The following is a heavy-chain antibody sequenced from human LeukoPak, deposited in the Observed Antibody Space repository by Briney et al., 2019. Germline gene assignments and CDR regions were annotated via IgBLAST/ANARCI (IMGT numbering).Heavy chain of an antibody. CDR3: ARSHSPYDSGKSNPIDY. CDR2: NTSTGKT. V-gene: IGHV3-23*01. D-gene: IGHD3-10*01. J-gene: IGHJ4*02. Sequence: PGGSLRLFCVPSGFTFSSYAMSWVRQGPEKGLECGSGNTSTGKTYYADPVKGRFTISRDNYKHTLYLQMNSLSAEDAAVYYCARSHSPYDSGKSNPIDYWGQGTLVTVSS. CDR1: GFTFSSYA.